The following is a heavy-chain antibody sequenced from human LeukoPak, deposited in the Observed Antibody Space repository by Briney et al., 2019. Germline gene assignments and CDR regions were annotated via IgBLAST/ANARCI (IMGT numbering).Heavy chain of an antibody. D-gene: IGHD2-15*01. V-gene: IGHV4-30-4*01. CDR3: ARVVVVAATPSWFDP. Sequence: SQTLSLTCTVSGGSISSGDYYWSWIRQPPGKGLEWIGYIYYSGSTYYNPSLKSRVTISVDTSKNQFSLKLSSVTAADTAVYCCARVVVVAATPSWFDPWGQGTLVTVSS. J-gene: IGHJ5*02. CDR2: IYYSGST. CDR1: GGSISSGDYY.